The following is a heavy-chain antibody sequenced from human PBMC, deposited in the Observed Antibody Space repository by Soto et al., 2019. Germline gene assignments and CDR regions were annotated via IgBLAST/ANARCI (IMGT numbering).Heavy chain of an antibody. Sequence: QITLKESGPPLVKPTQTLTLTCTFSGFSLSTSAVGVGWIRQPPGKALEWLTVIYGDDDKRSSPSLRSRLTCTKDTSKNQVVLTMTNMAPVDTATYYCARRHRDLACVVASWGQGTLVTVSS. CDR1: GFSLSTSAVG. CDR2: IYGDDDK. J-gene: IGHJ4*02. V-gene: IGHV2-5*02. CDR3: ARRHRDLACVVAS.